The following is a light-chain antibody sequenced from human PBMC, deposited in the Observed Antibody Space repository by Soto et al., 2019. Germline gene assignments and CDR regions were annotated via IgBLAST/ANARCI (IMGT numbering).Light chain of an antibody. CDR2: DVF. CDR3: SSYSSANTLGV. V-gene: IGLV2-14*01. CDR1: SSDVGGYSY. J-gene: IGLJ2*01. Sequence: QSALTQPASVSGSPGQLITISCTGTSSDVGGYSYVSWYQQHPGKAPKLIIYDVFSRPSGVSTRFSGSKSGNTASLTISGLQADDEADYYCSSYSSANTLGVFGGGTKLTVL.